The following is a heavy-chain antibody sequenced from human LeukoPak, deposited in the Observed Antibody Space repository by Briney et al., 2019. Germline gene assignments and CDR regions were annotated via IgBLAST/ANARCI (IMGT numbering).Heavy chain of an antibody. CDR3: RGTYYYGSGIDGDYFDY. D-gene: IGHD3-10*01. Sequence: GGSLRPSCQAYGFNFGTFAMHWVRQAPGEGLEWLAIIWFDGSNKHYSDSVKGRFTISRDNSKSSLYLQMNSLRAEDTAVYYCRGTYYYGSGIDGDYFDYWGRGTLVTVSS. J-gene: IGHJ4*02. CDR1: GFNFGTFA. V-gene: IGHV3-33*01. CDR2: IWFDGSNK.